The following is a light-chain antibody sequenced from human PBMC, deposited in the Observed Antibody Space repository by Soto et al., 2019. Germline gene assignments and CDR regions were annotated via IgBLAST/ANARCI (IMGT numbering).Light chain of an antibody. CDR3: SSYAGSTTVL. J-gene: IGLJ2*01. V-gene: IGLV2-14*01. CDR1: SSDIGDYNY. Sequence: QSALTQPASVSGSLGQSIAFSCTGTSSDIGDYNYVSWYQQLPGKAPKLMIYDVSNRPSGVSDRFSGSVSGNTASLTISGLQPEEEGDYYCSSYAGSTTVLFGGGTKLTVL. CDR2: DVS.